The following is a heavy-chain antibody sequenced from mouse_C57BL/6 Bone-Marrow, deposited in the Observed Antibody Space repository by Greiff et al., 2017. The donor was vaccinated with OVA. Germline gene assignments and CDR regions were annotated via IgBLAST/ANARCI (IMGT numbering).Heavy chain of an antibody. V-gene: IGHV14-4*01. D-gene: IGHD1-1*01. Sequence: EVQLQESGAELVRPGASVKLSCTASGFNIKDDYMHWVKQRPEQGLEWIGWIDPENGDTEYASKFQGKATITADTSSNTAYLQLSSLTSEDTAVYYCTTWGYYCSSSSFAYWGQGTLVTVSA. J-gene: IGHJ3*01. CDR1: GFNIKDDY. CDR3: TTWGYYCSSSSFAY. CDR2: IDPENGDT.